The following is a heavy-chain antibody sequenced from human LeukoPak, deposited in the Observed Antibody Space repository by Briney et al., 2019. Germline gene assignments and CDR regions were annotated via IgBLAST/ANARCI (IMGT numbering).Heavy chain of an antibody. CDR1: GYTFTDYY. J-gene: IGHJ4*02. Sequence: ASVKVSCKASGYTFTDYYMDWVRQAPGQGLEWMGRINPNSGGTNYAQKFQGRVTMTRDTSITTAYMEVSSLRSDDTAMYYCAREDSSTSFYSYWGQGTLVTVSS. CDR2: INPNSGGT. CDR3: AREDSSTSFYSY. V-gene: IGHV1-2*06. D-gene: IGHD2-2*02.